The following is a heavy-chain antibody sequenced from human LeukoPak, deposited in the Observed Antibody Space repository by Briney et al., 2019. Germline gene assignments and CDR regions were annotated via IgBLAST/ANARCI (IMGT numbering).Heavy chain of an antibody. Sequence: SETLSLTCTVSGGSISSYYWSWIRQPPGKGLEWIGYIYTSGSTNYNPSLKSRVTMSVDTSKNQYSLKLTSMTAADTAVYYCARGGSSGYYYGWGQGTLVTVSS. CDR1: GGSISSYY. J-gene: IGHJ4*02. CDR2: IYTSGST. V-gene: IGHV4-4*09. D-gene: IGHD3-22*01. CDR3: ARGGSSGYYYG.